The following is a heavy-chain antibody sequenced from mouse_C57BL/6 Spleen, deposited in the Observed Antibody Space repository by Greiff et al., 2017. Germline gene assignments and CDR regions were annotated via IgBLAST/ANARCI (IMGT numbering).Heavy chain of an antibody. CDR1: GFNIKDYY. CDR3: TTDDYGSSSFAY. J-gene: IGHJ3*01. Sequence: EVQLQQSGAELVRPGASVKLSCTASGFNIKDYYMHWVKQRPEQGLAWIGRIDPEDGDTEYAPKFQGKATMTADTSSNTAYLQLSSLTSEDTAVYYCTTDDYGSSSFAYWGQGTLVTVSA. CDR2: IDPEDGDT. D-gene: IGHD1-1*01. V-gene: IGHV14-1*01.